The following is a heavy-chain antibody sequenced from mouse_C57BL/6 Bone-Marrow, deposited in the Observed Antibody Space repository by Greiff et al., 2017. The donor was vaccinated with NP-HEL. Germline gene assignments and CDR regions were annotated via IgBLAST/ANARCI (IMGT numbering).Heavy chain of an antibody. CDR1: GYSITSGYY. CDR2: ISYDGSN. CDR3: ARSTMVTTFDY. D-gene: IGHD2-2*01. V-gene: IGHV3-6*01. J-gene: IGHJ2*01. Sequence: EVQLQESGPGLVKPSHSLSLTCSVTGYSITSGYYWNWIRQFPGNKLEWMGYISYDGSNNYNPSLKNRISITRDTSKNQFFLKLNSVTTEDTATYYCARSTMVTTFDYWGQGTTLTVSS.